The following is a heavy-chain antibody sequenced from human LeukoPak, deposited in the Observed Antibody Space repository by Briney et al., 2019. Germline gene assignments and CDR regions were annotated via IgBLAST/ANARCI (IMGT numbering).Heavy chain of an antibody. CDR1: GYTFTGYY. CDR2: INPNSGGT. Sequence: GASVKDSCKASGYTFTGYYMHWVRQAPGQGLEWMGWINPNSGGTNYAQKFQGRVTMTRDTSISTAYMELSRLRSDDTAVYYCARDGGNLRFLEWLLDYWGQGTLVTVSS. D-gene: IGHD3-3*01. V-gene: IGHV1-2*02. J-gene: IGHJ4*02. CDR3: ARDGGNLRFLEWLLDY.